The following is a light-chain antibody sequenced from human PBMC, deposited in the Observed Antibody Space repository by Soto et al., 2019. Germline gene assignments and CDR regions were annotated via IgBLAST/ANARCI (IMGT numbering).Light chain of an antibody. J-gene: IGLJ1*01. CDR3: RSYTSSSPLV. Sequence: QSVLTQPASVSGSPGQSITISCTGTSSDIGGYKYVSWYQQHPGKAPKLMIYEVSNRPSGVSNRFSGSKSGNTASLTIAGLQAEDEADYYCRSYTSSSPLVFGTGTKLTVL. CDR2: EVS. CDR1: SSDIGGYKY. V-gene: IGLV2-14*01.